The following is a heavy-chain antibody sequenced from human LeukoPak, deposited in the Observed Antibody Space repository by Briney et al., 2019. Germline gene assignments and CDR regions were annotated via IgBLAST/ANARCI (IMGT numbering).Heavy chain of an antibody. Sequence: SGTLSLTCAVYGGSFSGYYWSWIRQPPGKGLEWIGEINHSGSTNYNPSLKSRVTISVDTSKNQFSLKLSPVTAADTAVYYCARESTRKYAYYYYYYMDVWGKGTTVTVSS. CDR2: INHSGST. V-gene: IGHV4-34*01. CDR3: ARESTRKYAYYYYYYMDV. J-gene: IGHJ6*03. CDR1: GGSFSGYY.